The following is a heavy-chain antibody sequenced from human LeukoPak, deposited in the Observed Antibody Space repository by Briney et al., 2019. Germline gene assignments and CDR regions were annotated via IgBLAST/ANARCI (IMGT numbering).Heavy chain of an antibody. Sequence: GESLKISCKGSRYSFTSYWISWVRQMPGKGLEWMGRIDPSDSYTNYSPSFQGHVTISADKSISTAYLQWSSLKASDTAMYYCARKDYGDSPLVYWGQGTLVTVSS. CDR1: RYSFTSYW. CDR3: ARKDYGDSPLVY. J-gene: IGHJ4*02. D-gene: IGHD4-17*01. CDR2: IDPSDSYT. V-gene: IGHV5-10-1*01.